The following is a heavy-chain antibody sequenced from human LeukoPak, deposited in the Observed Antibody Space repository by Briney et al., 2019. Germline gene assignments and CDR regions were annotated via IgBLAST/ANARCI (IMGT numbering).Heavy chain of an antibody. V-gene: IGHV3-23*01. Sequence: GGSLRLSCAASGFTFSSYAMSWVRQAPGKGLEWVSAISGSGSGTYYADSLKGRFTISRDNSKNTLFLQMNSLRAEDTAVYYCAKDHYRSGLSADYWGQGTLVTVSS. CDR3: AKDHYRSGLSADY. J-gene: IGHJ4*02. D-gene: IGHD6-19*01. CDR2: ISGSGSGT. CDR1: GFTFSSYA.